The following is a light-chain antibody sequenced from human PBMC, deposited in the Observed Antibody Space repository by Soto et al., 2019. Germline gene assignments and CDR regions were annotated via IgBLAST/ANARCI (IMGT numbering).Light chain of an antibody. J-gene: IGLJ1*01. CDR1: NNGSKT. CDR3: QVWDTTSDQLYV. CDR2: DDS. Sequence: SYELTQPPSVSVAPGQTARITCGGHNNGSKTVHWYQQMPGQAPVLVIYDDSDRPSGIPERFSGSNSGNTATLTISRVEAGDEAVYYCQVWDTTSDQLYVFGTGTKVTVL. V-gene: IGLV3-21*02.